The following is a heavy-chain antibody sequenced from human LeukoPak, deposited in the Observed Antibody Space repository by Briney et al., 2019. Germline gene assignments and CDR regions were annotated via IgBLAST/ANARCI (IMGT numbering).Heavy chain of an antibody. CDR2: INPSGGST. CDR1: GYTFTSYY. CDR3: ARGGSRSSSPRDAFHI. J-gene: IGHJ3*02. V-gene: IGHV1-46*01. D-gene: IGHD2-15*01. Sequence: GASVKVSCKASGYTFTSYYIHWVRQAPGQGLEWMGMINPSGGSTTYAQKFQGRVTLTRDMSTSTVNMELSSLRSEDTAVYYCARGGSRSSSPRDAFHIWGQGTIVTVSS.